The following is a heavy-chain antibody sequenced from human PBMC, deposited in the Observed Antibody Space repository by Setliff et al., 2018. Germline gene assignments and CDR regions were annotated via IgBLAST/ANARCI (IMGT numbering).Heavy chain of an antibody. CDR3: ARSSAPIKRDYMDV. J-gene: IGHJ6*03. CDR2: IKQDGSEK. V-gene: IGHV3-7*01. Sequence: GGSLRLSCAASGFTFSSYWMSWVRQAPGKGLEWVANIKQDGSEKYYVDSVKGRFTISRDNAKNSLYLQMNSLRADDAAVYYCARSSAPIKRDYMDVWGKGTTVTVSS. CDR1: GFTFSSYW. D-gene: IGHD2-2*02.